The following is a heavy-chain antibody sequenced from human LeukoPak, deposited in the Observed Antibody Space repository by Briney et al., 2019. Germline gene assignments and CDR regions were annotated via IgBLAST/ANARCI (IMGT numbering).Heavy chain of an antibody. J-gene: IGHJ4*02. CDR2: ISNDGIKK. CDR1: GFSFSTYG. Sequence: GGSLRLSCVGSGFSFSTYGMHWVRRAPGKGLEWVAVISNDGIKKYYVDSVKGRFTISRDNSKHTLYLQMDSLRTEDTAVYYCAVIYGWGNYFVDSWGQGTLVTVSS. CDR3: AVIYGWGNYFVDS. D-gene: IGHD3-10*01. V-gene: IGHV3-30*03.